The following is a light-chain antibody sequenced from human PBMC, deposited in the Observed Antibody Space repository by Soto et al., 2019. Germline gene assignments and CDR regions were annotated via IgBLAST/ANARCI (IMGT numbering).Light chain of an antibody. CDR3: QSADSSGTYRV. Sequence: ELTQPPSVSVSPGQTARITCSGDALPKQYAYWYQQKPGQAPLLVIYKDSERPSGIPERFSGSSSGTTVTLTISGVQAEDEADYYCQSADSSGTYRVFGGGTKLTVL. CDR1: ALPKQY. CDR2: KDS. J-gene: IGLJ3*02. V-gene: IGLV3-25*03.